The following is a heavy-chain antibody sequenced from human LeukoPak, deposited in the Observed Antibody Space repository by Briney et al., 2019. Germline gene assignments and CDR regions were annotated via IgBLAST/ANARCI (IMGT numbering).Heavy chain of an antibody. J-gene: IGHJ3*02. CDR1: GYTFTSYG. CDR3: ASPVGFKYGPDDFAI. Sequence: ASVKVSCKASGYTFTSYGISWVRQAPGQGLEWMGWISAYNGNTNYAQKFQGRVTITTDESTSTAYMELSSLGSEDTAVYYCASPVGFKYGPDDFAIWGQGTLVTVSS. V-gene: IGHV1-18*01. D-gene: IGHD3-10*01. CDR2: ISAYNGNT.